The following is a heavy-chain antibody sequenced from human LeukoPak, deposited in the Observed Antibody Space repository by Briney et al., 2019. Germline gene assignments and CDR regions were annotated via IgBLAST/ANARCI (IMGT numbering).Heavy chain of an antibody. D-gene: IGHD1-1*01. J-gene: IGHJ4*02. CDR2: IYYSGST. V-gene: IGHV4-39*07. CDR1: GGSISSSSYY. CDR3: ARASEGIGIFDY. Sequence: PSETLSLTCTVSGGSISSSSYYWGWIRQPPGKGLEWIGSIYYSGSTYYNPSLKSRVTISVDTSKNQFSLKLSSVTAADTAVYYCARASEGIGIFDYWGQGILVTVSS.